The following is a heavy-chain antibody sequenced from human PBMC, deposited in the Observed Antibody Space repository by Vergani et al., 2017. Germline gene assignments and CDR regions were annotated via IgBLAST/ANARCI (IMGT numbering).Heavy chain of an antibody. Sequence: QVQLQQWGAGLLKPSETLSLTCAVYGGSFSGYYWSWIRQPPGKGLEWIGEINHSGSTNYNPSLKSRVTISVDTSKNPFSLKLSSVTAADTAVYYCARASIAAAHRQMDVWGQGTTVTVAS. J-gene: IGHJ6*02. CDR1: GGSFSGYY. CDR2: INHSGST. D-gene: IGHD6-13*01. V-gene: IGHV4-34*01. CDR3: ARASIAAAHRQMDV.